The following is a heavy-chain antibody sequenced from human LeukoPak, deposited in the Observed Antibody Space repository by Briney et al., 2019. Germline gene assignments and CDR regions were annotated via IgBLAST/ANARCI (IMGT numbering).Heavy chain of an antibody. Sequence: GGSLRLSCAASGFTVSSNYMSWVRQAPGKGLEWVSVIYSGGSTYYADSVKGRFTISRDNSKNTLYLQMNSLRAEDTAVYYCARVIRVGIAVAAGAFDIWGQGTMVTVSS. V-gene: IGHV3-53*01. D-gene: IGHD6-19*01. J-gene: IGHJ3*02. CDR3: ARVIRVGIAVAAGAFDI. CDR1: GFTVSSNY. CDR2: IYSGGST.